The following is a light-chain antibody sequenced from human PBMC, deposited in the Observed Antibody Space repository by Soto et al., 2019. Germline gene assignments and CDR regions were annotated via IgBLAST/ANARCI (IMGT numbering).Light chain of an antibody. CDR3: SSYINSNTDYV. J-gene: IGLJ1*01. CDR1: SSDVGGYNY. V-gene: IGLV2-14*01. Sequence: QSVLTQPASVSGSPGQSITISCTGTSSDVGGYNYVSWYQQHPGKAPKLMIYDVSNRPSGVSNRFSGSKSGNTASLTISGLQAEDEADYYCSSYINSNTDYVFGTGTKLTVL. CDR2: DVS.